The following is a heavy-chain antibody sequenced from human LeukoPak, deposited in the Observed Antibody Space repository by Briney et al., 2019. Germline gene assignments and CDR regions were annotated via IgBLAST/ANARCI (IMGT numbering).Heavy chain of an antibody. CDR2: IYYSGST. CDR3: ARHTLGRLQPTYYFDY. Sequence: SETLSLTCTVSGGSISSSSYYWGWIRQPPGKGLEWIGSIYYSGSTYYNPSLKSRVTISVDTSKNQFSLKLSSVTAADTAVYYCARHTLGRLQPTYYFDYWGQGTLVTVSS. D-gene: IGHD5-24*01. CDR1: GGSISSSSYY. V-gene: IGHV4-39*01. J-gene: IGHJ4*02.